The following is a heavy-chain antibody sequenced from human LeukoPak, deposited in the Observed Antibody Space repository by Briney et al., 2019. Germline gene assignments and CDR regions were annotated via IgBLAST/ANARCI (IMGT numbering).Heavy chain of an antibody. CDR2: INPNSGGT. J-gene: IGHJ4*02. V-gene: IGHV1-2*02. CDR1: GYTFTGYY. D-gene: IGHD3-10*01. Sequence: ASVKVSCKASGYTFTGYYMHWVRQAPGQGLEWMGWINPNSGGTNYAQKFQGRVTMTRDTSISTAYMELSRLRSDDTAVYYCARDQRDGWFGELLRTGYFDYWGQGTLVTVSS. CDR3: ARDQRDGWFGELLRTGYFDY.